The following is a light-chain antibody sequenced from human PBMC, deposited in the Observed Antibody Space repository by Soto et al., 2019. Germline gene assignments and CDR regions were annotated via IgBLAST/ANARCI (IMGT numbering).Light chain of an antibody. J-gene: IGKJ5*01. CDR1: LSVSSTY. CDR3: QQYNNWPFIT. CDR2: GAS. V-gene: IGKV3-15*01. Sequence: EIVLTQSPGTLSLSPGERATLSCRASLSVSSTYLAWYQQKPGQAPRLLIYGASSRATGIPARFSGSGSGTEFTLTISSLQSEDFAVYYCQQYNNWPFITFGQGTRLEIK.